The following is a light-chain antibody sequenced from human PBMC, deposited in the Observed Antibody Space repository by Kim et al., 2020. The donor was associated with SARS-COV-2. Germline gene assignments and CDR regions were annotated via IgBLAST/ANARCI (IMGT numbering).Light chain of an antibody. CDR1: SGYSSYT. J-gene: IGLJ3*02. V-gene: IGLV4-69*02. CDR3: QTWVTGAWV. Sequence: QPVLTQSPSASASLGASVKLTCTLSSGYSSYTIAWHKQQPEKGPRYLMQLKSDGSHSKGDGIPDRFSGSSSGAERYLTISSLQSEDEADYYCQTWVTGAWVFGGGTQLTVL. CDR2: LKSDGSH.